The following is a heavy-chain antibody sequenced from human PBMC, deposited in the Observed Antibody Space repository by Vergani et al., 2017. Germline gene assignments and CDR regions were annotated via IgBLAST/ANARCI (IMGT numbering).Heavy chain of an antibody. CDR1: GFTFSSND. D-gene: IGHD2-21*02. V-gene: IGHV3-13*01. CDR3: AKEFCGTGDCYGWNHLEV. CDR2: IGVDGDR. Sequence: VHLVESGGGVVQPGRSLRLFCTVSGFTFSSNDFHWVRQTAGKGLEWVSSIGVDGDRYYSDSVKGRFTISRDNGQSYLYLDMDNLRVEDTAVYFGAKEFCGTGDCYGWNHLEVWGEGTSVTVSS. J-gene: IGHJ6*04.